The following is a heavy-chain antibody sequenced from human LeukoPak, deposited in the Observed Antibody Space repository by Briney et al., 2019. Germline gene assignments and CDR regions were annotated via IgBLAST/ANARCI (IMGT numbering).Heavy chain of an antibody. J-gene: IGHJ4*02. D-gene: IGHD1-26*01. V-gene: IGHV4-59*01. CDR1: GGSISSYY. CDR2: IYYSGST. CDR3: ARVHFFGSAYYFDY. Sequence: SETLSLTCTVSGGSISSYYWSWIRQPPGKGLEWIGYIYYSGSTNYNPSLKSQVTISVDTSKNQFSLKLSSVTAADTAVYYCARVHFFGSAYYFDYWGQGTLVTVSS.